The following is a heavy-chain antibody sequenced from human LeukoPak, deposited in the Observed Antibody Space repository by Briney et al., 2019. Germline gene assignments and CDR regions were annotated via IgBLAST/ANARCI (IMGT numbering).Heavy chain of an antibody. CDR1: GFTFSSYE. CDR3: ARDPETTLLGDY. V-gene: IGHV3-48*03. CDR2: ISSSGSTI. D-gene: IGHD4-17*01. J-gene: IGHJ4*02. Sequence: GGSLRLSCAASGFTFSSYEMNWVRQAPGKGLEWVSYISSSGSTIYYADSVKGRFTISRDNAKNSLYLQMNSLRAEDTAVYYCARDPETTLLGDYWGQRTLVTVSS.